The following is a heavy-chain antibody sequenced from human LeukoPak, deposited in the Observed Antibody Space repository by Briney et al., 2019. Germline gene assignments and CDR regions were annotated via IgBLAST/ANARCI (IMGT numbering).Heavy chain of an antibody. CDR1: GGSISSYY. Sequence: PSETLSLTCTVSGGSISSYYWSWIRQPPGKGLGWIGYIYYSGSTNHNPSLKSRVTISVDTSKNQFSLKLSSVTAADTAVYYCARGPSWDYYDSGNNWFDPWGQGTLVTVSS. CDR3: ARGPSWDYYDSGNNWFDP. V-gene: IGHV4-59*01. D-gene: IGHD3-22*01. J-gene: IGHJ5*02. CDR2: IYYSGST.